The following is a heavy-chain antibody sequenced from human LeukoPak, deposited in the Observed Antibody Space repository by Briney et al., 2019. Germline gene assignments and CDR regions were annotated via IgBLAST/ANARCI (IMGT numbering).Heavy chain of an antibody. CDR1: GFTFSSYS. V-gene: IGHV3-21*01. J-gene: IGHJ4*02. CDR3: VRDSEKQWLVPGYYFDY. Sequence: GGSLRLSCAASGFTFSSYSMNWVRQAPGKGLEWVSSISSSSSYIYYADSVKGRFTISRDNAKNSLYLQMNSLRAEDTAVYYCVRDSEKQWLVPGYYFDYWGQGTLVTVSS. CDR2: ISSSSSYI. D-gene: IGHD6-19*01.